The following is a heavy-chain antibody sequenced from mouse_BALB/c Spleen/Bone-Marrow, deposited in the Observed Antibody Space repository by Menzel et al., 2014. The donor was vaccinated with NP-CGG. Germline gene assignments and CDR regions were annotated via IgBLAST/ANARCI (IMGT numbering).Heavy chain of an antibody. CDR2: IIPYNGGT. CDR3: ARWDYGNLDFLMDS. V-gene: IGHV1-14*01. D-gene: IGHD2-1*01. Sequence: EVQLQQSGPELVKPGASVKMSCKASGYVFTDYVMNWVKQRPGQGLEWIGYIIPYNGGTKYNEKFKGKATLTSDKSSNTAYMELSSLTSEDSSVYYCARWDYGNLDFLMDSWGQGTSVTVSS. J-gene: IGHJ4*01. CDR1: GYVFTDYV.